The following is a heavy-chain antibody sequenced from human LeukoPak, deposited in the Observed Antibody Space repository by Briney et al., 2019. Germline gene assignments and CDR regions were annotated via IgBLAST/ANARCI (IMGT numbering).Heavy chain of an antibody. V-gene: IGHV3-23*01. CDR3: ATPSSSSWFELSFDP. CDR1: GFTFSSYA. CDR2: ISGSGGST. D-gene: IGHD6-13*01. J-gene: IGHJ5*02. Sequence: GGSLRLSCAASGFTFSSYAMSWVRQAPGKGLEWVSAISGSGGSTYYADSVKGRFTISRDNSKNTLYLQMNSLRAEDTAVYYCATPSSSSWFELSFDPWGQGTLVTVSS.